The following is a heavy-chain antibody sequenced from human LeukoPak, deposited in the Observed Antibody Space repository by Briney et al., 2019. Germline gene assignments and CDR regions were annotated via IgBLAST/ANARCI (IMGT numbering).Heavy chain of an antibody. CDR1: GFTFSSYG. V-gene: IGHV3-33*01. D-gene: IGHD4-17*01. CDR3: ARDHRTTVTAYYFDY. Sequence: GGSLRLSCAASGFTFSSYGMHWVRQAPGKGLEWVAVIWYDGRDKYYADSVKGRFTISRDNSKNTLYLQMNSLRAEDTAVYYCARDHRTTVTAYYFDYWGQGTLVTVSS. CDR2: IWYDGRDK. J-gene: IGHJ4*02.